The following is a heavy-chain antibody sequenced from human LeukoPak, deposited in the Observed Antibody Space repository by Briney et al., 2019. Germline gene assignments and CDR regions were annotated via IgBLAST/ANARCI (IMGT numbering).Heavy chain of an antibody. J-gene: IGHJ5*02. D-gene: IGHD6-6*01. CDR1: GGSISSGGYY. CDR2: IYYSGST. CDR3: ARDRSSSSSNPWFDP. Sequence: SETLSLTCTVSGGSISSGGYYWSWIRQHPGKGLEWIGYIYYSGSTYYNPSLKSRVAISVDTSKNQFSLKLSSVTAADTAVYYCARDRSSSSSNPWFDPWGQGTLVTLSS. V-gene: IGHV4-31*03.